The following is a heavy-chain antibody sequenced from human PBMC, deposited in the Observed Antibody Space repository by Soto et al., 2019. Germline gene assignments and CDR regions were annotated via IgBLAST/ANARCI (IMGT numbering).Heavy chain of an antibody. CDR1: GGSISSSSYY. J-gene: IGHJ4*02. CDR3: ARXMVRYHIVVVTAREFDY. V-gene: IGHV4-39*01. Sequence: SETLSLTCTVSGGSISSSSYYWGWIRQPPGKGLEWIGSIYYSGSTYYNPSLKSRVTISVDTSKNQFSLKLSSVTAADTAVYYCARXMVRYHIVVVTAREFDYWGQGTLVTVSS. CDR2: IYYSGST. D-gene: IGHD2-21*02.